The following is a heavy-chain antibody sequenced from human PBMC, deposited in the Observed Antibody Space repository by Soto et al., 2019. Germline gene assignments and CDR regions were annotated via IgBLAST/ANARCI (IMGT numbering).Heavy chain of an antibody. D-gene: IGHD6-13*01. V-gene: IGHV4-34*01. Sequence: PSETLSLTCAVYGGSFSGYYWSWIRQPPGKGLEWIGEISHSGSTNYNPSLKSRVTMSIDTSKSQFSLKLSSVTAADTAVYYCARHLSSSFNYFDYWGQGTLVTVSS. CDR1: GGSFSGYY. CDR3: ARHLSSSFNYFDY. J-gene: IGHJ4*02. CDR2: ISHSGST.